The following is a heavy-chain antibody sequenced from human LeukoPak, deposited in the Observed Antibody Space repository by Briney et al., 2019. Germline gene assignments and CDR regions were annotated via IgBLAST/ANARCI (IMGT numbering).Heavy chain of an antibody. J-gene: IGHJ4*02. CDR2: IKSKSDGGTT. V-gene: IGHV3-15*01. D-gene: IGHD1-26*01. CDR3: SSGRSPAQ. Sequence: PGGSLRLSRAASGFTFSNAWMNWVRQAPGKGLEWVGRIKSKSDGGTTDYAAPVKGRFTISRDDSENTMYMQMNSLKTEDTAVYYCSSGRSPAQWGQGTLVTVSS. CDR1: GFTFSNAW.